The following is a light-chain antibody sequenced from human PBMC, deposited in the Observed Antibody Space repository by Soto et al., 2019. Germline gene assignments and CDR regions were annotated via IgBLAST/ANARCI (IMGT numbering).Light chain of an antibody. CDR2: SAS. J-gene: IGKJ5*01. Sequence: EIVMTQSPATLSVSPGETATLSCRASQRVGINLAWYQQKPGQAPRLLIYSASTRATGITARFSGSGSGTDFTLTISSLEPEDSAVYYCQQRHMWPITFGQGTRLVIK. CDR1: QRVGIN. CDR3: QQRHMWPIT. V-gene: IGKV3-15*01.